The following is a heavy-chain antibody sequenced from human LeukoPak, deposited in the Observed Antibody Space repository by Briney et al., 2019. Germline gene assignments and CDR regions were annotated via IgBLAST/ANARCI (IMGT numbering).Heavy chain of an antibody. V-gene: IGHV3-11*01. CDR1: GVTFSDYY. CDR3: ASYAVDDFWSGHSQYYFDY. CDR2: ISSSGSTI. Sequence: GGSLRLSCAASGVTFSDYYMSLIRQAPGKGLEWVSYISSSGSTIYYADSVKGRFTISRDNAKNSLYLQMNSLRAEDTAVYYCASYAVDDFWSGHSQYYFDYWGQGTLVTVSS. J-gene: IGHJ4*02. D-gene: IGHD3-3*01.